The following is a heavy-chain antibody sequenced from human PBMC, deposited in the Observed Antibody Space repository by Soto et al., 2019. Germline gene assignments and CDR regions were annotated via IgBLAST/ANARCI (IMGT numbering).Heavy chain of an antibody. CDR3: ANFPGIAAAGTHLWFDP. D-gene: IGHD6-13*01. CDR2: ISAYNGNT. Sequence: ASVKVSCKASGYTFTSYGISWVRQAPGQGLEWMGWISAYNGNTNYAQKLQGRVTMTTDTSTSTAYMELRSLRSDDTAVYYCANFPGIAAAGTHLWFDPWGQGTLVTVSS. J-gene: IGHJ5*02. CDR1: GYTFTSYG. V-gene: IGHV1-18*01.